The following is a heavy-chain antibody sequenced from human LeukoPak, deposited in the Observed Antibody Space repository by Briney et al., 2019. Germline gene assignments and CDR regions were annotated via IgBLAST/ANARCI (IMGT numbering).Heavy chain of an antibody. V-gene: IGHV3-23*01. D-gene: IGHD3-10*01. CDR3: AGGGYGHNMDV. J-gene: IGHJ6*03. CDR1: GFAFSSYA. Sequence: GGSLRLSCAASGFAFSSYAMSWVRQAPGKGLEWVSAISGSGGSTYYADSVKGRFTISRDNAKNTVYLQMNSLRAEDTAVYYCAGGGYGHNMDVWGEGTTVTVSS. CDR2: ISGSGGST.